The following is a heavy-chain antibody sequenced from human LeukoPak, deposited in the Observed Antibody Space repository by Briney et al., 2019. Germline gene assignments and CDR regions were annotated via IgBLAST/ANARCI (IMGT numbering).Heavy chain of an antibody. D-gene: IGHD5-18*01. CDR2: INHSGST. J-gene: IGHJ4*02. CDR3: ARRGDSLKIAKYYFDY. Sequence: SETLSLTCAVYGGSFSGYHWSWIRQPPGKGLEWIGEINHSGSTNYNPSLKSRVTISVDTSKNQFSLKLSSVTAADTAVYYCARRGDSLKIAKYYFDYWGQGTLVTVSS. CDR1: GGSFSGYH. V-gene: IGHV4-34*01.